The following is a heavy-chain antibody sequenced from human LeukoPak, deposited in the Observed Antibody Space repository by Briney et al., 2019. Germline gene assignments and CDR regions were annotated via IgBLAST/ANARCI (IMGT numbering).Heavy chain of an antibody. CDR2: ISAYNGNT. CDR3: ARDGNYYDSSGYCHYGMDV. CDR1: GYTFTSYG. V-gene: IGHV1-18*01. D-gene: IGHD3-22*01. Sequence: GASVKVSCKASGYTFTSYGISWVRQAPGQGLEWMGWISAYNGNTNYAQKLQGRVTMTTDTSTSTAYMELRSLRSEDTAVYYCARDGNYYDSSGYCHYGMDVWGQGTTVTVSS. J-gene: IGHJ6*02.